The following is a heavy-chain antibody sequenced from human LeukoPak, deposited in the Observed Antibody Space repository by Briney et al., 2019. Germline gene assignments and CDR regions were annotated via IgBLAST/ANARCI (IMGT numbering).Heavy chain of an antibody. Sequence: ASVKVSCKASGYTFSRYGVNWVRQAPGQGLEWMGWIGTYNGNTNLAQKFKGRVTMTTDTATSTAYMELKSLRLDDTAVYYCAKDRVGAPPGDWEYLGASNCFDIWGQGTMVSVSS. CDR1: GYTFSRYG. J-gene: IGHJ3*02. CDR3: AKDRVGAPPGDWEYLGASNCFDI. CDR2: IGTYNGNT. V-gene: IGHV1-18*01. D-gene: IGHD3-16*01.